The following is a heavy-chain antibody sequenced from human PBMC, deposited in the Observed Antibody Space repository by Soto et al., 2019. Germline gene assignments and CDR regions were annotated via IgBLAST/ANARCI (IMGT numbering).Heavy chain of an antibody. CDR2: INPGGGAT. V-gene: IGHV1-46*01. CDR1: GYRFTSYY. Sequence: QVQLVQSGAEVKKPGASVKVSCKASGYRFTSYYVHWVRQAPGKGLEWMGRINPGGGATNYSQKFQGRISMPRDTSTTTFYMALHTLRSEDTAPDYCARDLSISPRPSWFDTWGQGTLVTVSS. CDR3: ARDLSISPRPSWFDT. D-gene: IGHD2-21*01. J-gene: IGHJ5*02.